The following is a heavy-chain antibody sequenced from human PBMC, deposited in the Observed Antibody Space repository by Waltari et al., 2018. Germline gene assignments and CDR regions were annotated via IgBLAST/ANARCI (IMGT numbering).Heavy chain of an antibody. CDR2: ISSSSSYI. V-gene: IGHV3-21*01. CDR1: GFTFSSYS. CDR3: ARDAIKIVGGAFDI. J-gene: IGHJ3*02. D-gene: IGHD3-16*01. Sequence: EVQLVESGGGLVKPGGSLRLSCAASGFTFSSYSMNWVRQAPGKGLGWVSSISSSSSYIYYADSVKGRFTISRDNAKNSLYLQMNSLRAEDTAVYYCARDAIKIVGGAFDIWGQGTMVTVSS.